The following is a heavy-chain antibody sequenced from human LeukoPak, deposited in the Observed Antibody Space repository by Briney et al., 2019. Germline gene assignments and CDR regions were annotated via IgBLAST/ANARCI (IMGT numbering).Heavy chain of an antibody. V-gene: IGHV3-23*01. CDR3: AKDFPDGSGSYYTDH. D-gene: IGHD3-10*01. CDR2: ISGSGGST. CDR1: GFIFSNYV. J-gene: IGHJ4*02. Sequence: GGSLRLSCAASGFIFSNYVMSWFRQAPGKGLEWVSTISGSGGSTYYADSVKGRFTISRDNSKNTLYLQMNSLRAEDTAVYYCAKDFPDGSGSYYTDHWGQGTLVTVSS.